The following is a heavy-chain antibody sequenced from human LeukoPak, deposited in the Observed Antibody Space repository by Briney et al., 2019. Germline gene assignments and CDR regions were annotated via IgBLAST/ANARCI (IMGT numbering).Heavy chain of an antibody. V-gene: IGHV3-74*01. J-gene: IGHJ5*01. CDR3: ARGLHWNDSNWFDS. Sequence: GGSLRLSCAASGFTFTNFWMNWVRQTPGKGLMWVSRIQTDGSTRYAESVKGRFTISRDNAKNTVYLQMNTLSAEDTAIYYCARGLHWNDSNWFDSWGQGTLVTVSS. CDR1: GFTFTNFW. CDR2: IQTDGST. D-gene: IGHD1-1*01.